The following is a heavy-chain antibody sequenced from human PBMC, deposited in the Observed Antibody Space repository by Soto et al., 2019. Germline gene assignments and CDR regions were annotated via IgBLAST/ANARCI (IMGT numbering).Heavy chain of an antibody. Sequence: GGSLRLSCAVSGFTFNTHAMSWVRQAPGKGLEWVSGISATGTTTYYADSVKGRFTISRVNSKNTLFLQMDSLRVEDTAVYYCAKQSKWSNTNCNSGGRSCTLDYWGQGTQVTVYS. D-gene: IGHD2-2*02. CDR1: GFTFNTHA. V-gene: IGHV3-23*01. CDR3: AKQSKWSNTNCNSGGRSCTLDY. J-gene: IGHJ4*02. CDR2: ISATGTTT.